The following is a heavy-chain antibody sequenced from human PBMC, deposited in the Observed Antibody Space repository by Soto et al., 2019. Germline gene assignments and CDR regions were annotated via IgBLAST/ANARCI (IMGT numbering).Heavy chain of an antibody. CDR2: ISSNGGST. CDR3: MKDPFDLGYRTDV. Sequence: PGGSLRLSCSASGFTFSSYAMHLVRQAPGKGLEYVAAISSNGGSTYYADSVKGRFTISRDNSKNTLYLQMRSLRAEDTAVYYCMKDPFDLGYRTDVSDQGPTVTASS. CDR1: GFTFSSYA. D-gene: IGHD3-16*01. V-gene: IGHV3-64D*06. J-gene: IGHJ6*02.